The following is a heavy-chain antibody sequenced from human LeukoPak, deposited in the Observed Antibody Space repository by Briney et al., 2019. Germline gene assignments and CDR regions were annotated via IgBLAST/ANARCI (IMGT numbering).Heavy chain of an antibody. D-gene: IGHD3-22*01. J-gene: IGHJ4*02. CDR3: ARTYYYDSSGRPFDY. Sequence: SETLSLTCTVSGGSISSGSYYWSWIRQPAGKGLEWIGRIYTSGSTNYNPSLKSRVTISVDTSKNQFSLKLSSVAAADTAVYYCARTYYYDSSGRPFDYWGQGTLVTVSS. CDR1: GGSISSGSYY. V-gene: IGHV4-61*02. CDR2: IYTSGST.